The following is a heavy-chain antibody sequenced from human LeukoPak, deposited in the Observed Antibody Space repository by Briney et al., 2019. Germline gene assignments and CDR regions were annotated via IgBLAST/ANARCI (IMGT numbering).Heavy chain of an antibody. Sequence: GGSLRLSCAASGFTFSSYAMSWVRQAPGKGLEWVSAISGSGGSTYYADSVKGRFTISRDNAKNSLYLQMNSLRAEDTAVYYCARDEHDYGDYVGSYYYYYMDVWGKGTTVTVSS. CDR2: ISGSGGST. CDR3: ARDEHDYGDYVGSYYYYYMDV. CDR1: GFTFSSYA. D-gene: IGHD4-17*01. J-gene: IGHJ6*03. V-gene: IGHV3-23*01.